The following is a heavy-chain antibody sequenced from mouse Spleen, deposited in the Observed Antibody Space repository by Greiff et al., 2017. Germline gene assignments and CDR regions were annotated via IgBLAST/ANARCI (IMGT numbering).Heavy chain of an antibody. Sequence: VQLQQSGPELVKPGASVKISCKASGYAFSSSWMNWVKQRPGKGLEWIGRIYPGDGDTNYNGKFKGKATLTADKSSSTAYMQLSSLTSEDSAVYFCAAGSDGYFDVWGAGTTVTVSS. D-gene: IGHD4-1*01. CDR1: GYAFSSSW. CDR2: IYPGDGDT. V-gene: IGHV1-82*01. J-gene: IGHJ1*01. CDR3: AAGSDGYFDV.